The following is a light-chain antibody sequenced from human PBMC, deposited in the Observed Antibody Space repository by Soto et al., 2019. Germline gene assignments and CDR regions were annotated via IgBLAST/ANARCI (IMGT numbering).Light chain of an antibody. J-gene: IGKJ2*01. Sequence: DIPMTQSPSSLSASVGDRVTITCRASQSISSYLNWYQQKPGKAPKLLIYAASNLQSGVPSRFSGSGSGTDFTLTISSLQPEDFATYYCQQSYSTLMYTFGQGTKLEIK. V-gene: IGKV1-39*01. CDR3: QQSYSTLMYT. CDR2: AAS. CDR1: QSISSY.